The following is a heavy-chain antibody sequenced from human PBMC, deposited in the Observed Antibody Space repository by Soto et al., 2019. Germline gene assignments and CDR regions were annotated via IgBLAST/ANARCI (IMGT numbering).Heavy chain of an antibody. CDR2: IYHTGSA. Sequence: QVQLQGSGPGLVKPSETLSLACTVAGDSVCSYNSYWSWIRQPPGKGLEWIDYIYHTGSAYYNPSLESRLTISMHTSKYQFSLKMNSVTAAHTAVYYCASGRDAYNTGHWGQGTLLTVSS. D-gene: IGHD1-1*01. CDR3: ASGRDAYNTGH. J-gene: IGHJ4*02. V-gene: IGHV4-61*01. CDR1: GDSVCSYNSY.